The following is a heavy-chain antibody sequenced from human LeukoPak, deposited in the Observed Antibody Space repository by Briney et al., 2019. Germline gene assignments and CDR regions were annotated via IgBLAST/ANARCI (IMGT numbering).Heavy chain of an antibody. CDR2: IYHSGST. V-gene: IGHV4-38-2*02. Sequence: SETLSLTCTVSGYSISSGYYWGWIRQPPGKGLEWIGRIYHSGSTYYNPSLKSRVTISVDTSKNQFSLKLSSVTAADTAVYYCARAEVGTNYYYYYYMDVWGKGTTVTVSS. CDR1: GYSISSGYY. CDR3: ARAEVGTNYYYYYYMDV. D-gene: IGHD2-2*01. J-gene: IGHJ6*03.